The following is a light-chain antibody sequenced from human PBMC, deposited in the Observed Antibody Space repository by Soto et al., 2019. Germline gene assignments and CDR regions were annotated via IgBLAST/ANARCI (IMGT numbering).Light chain of an antibody. J-gene: IGKJ5*01. Sequence: DIVMTQSPDSLAVSLGERATINCKSSQSVLSSSNNKSYLAWYQQKPGQPPKLLIYWASTRESGVPDRFSGSGSGTDFTLTISTLQAEDVAVYYCQQYYITPITFGQGTRLEIK. CDR3: QQYYITPIT. CDR1: QSVLSSSNNKSY. CDR2: WAS. V-gene: IGKV4-1*01.